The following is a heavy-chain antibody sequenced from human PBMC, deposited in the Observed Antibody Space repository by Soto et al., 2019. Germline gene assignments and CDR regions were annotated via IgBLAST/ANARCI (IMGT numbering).Heavy chain of an antibody. CDR3: ARSYQHYDAFDI. Sequence: QVQLVESGGGVVQPGRSLRLSCAASGFTFSSYAMHWVRQAPGKGLEWVAVISYDGSNKYYADSVKGRFTISRDNSKNTLYLQMNSLRAEDTAVYYCARSYQHYDAFDIWGQATMVTVSS. D-gene: IGHD2-21*01. CDR2: ISYDGSNK. CDR1: GFTFSSYA. J-gene: IGHJ3*02. V-gene: IGHV3-30-3*01.